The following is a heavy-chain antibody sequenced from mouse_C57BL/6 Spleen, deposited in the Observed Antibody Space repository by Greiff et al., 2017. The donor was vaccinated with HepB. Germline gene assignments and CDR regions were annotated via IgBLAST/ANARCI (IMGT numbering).Heavy chain of an antibody. V-gene: IGHV1-66*01. CDR1: GYSFTSYY. D-gene: IGHD4-1*01. J-gene: IGHJ2*01. CDR3: ARGGLGRGEDY. Sequence: QVQLQQSGPELVNPGASVKISCKASGYSFTSYYIHWVKQRPGQGLEWIGWIYPGSGNTKYNEKFKGKATLTADTSSSTAYMQLSSLTSEDSAVYYCARGGLGRGEDYWGQGTTLTVSS. CDR2: IYPGSGNT.